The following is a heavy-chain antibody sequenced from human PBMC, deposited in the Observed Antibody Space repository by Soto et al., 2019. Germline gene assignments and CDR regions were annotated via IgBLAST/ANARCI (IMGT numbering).Heavy chain of an antibody. J-gene: IGHJ5*02. CDR2: ISSDSDHI. D-gene: IGHD3-22*01. V-gene: IGHV3-21*01. CDR3: ATPYYYNH. Sequence: WGSLRLSCAASGFMFIAYTINWVRQAPWKGLEWLSSISSDSDHIDYADSVRGRFTVSRDNARKSLYLQMDSLGAEDTGVYYCATPYYYNHWGPGTLVTVSS. CDR1: GFMFIAYT.